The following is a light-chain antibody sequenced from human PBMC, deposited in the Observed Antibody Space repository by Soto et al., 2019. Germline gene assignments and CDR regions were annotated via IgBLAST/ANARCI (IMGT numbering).Light chain of an antibody. Sequence: DIVMTQSPLSLPVTPGEPASISCRSSQSLLHSNGDNNLDWYLQKPGQSPQLLIYLGSNRASGVPDRFSGSGSGTDFTLKISRAEAEDVGVYYCMQALQTPRTFGQGTKLEIK. V-gene: IGKV2-28*01. CDR2: LGS. CDR1: QSLLHSNGDNN. J-gene: IGKJ2*02. CDR3: MQALQTPRT.